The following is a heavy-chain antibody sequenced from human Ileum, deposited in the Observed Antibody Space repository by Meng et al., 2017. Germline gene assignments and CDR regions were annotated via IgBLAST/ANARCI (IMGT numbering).Heavy chain of an antibody. J-gene: IGHJ4*02. CDR2: AST. V-gene: IGHV4-61*08. CDR1: CGSVRSCVYQ. D-gene: IGHD7-27*01. Sequence: QGPLRGARPRLLRLADTLPRNCAVTCGSVRSCVYQWGWIRLPRGKGLEWIGYASTNYNASLKSRVTISVDTSKNQFSLKLTSVTAADTAVYYCARDHWGSLDYWGQGVLVTVSS. CDR3: ARDHWGSLDY.